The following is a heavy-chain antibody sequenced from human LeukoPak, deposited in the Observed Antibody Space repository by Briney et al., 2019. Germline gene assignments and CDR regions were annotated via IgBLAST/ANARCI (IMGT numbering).Heavy chain of an antibody. J-gene: IGHJ4*02. D-gene: IGHD3-3*01. Sequence: GESLKISCLASGYTFSNTWIGWVRQMPGKRLECMGILYPRDSTPKYSPSFEGQVTISVDRSINTAYLQWNSLKASDTAVYYCARLASFVDTHYFDYWGQGTQVTVSS. V-gene: IGHV5-51*01. CDR1: GYTFSNTW. CDR3: ARLASFVDTHYFDY. CDR2: LYPRDSTP.